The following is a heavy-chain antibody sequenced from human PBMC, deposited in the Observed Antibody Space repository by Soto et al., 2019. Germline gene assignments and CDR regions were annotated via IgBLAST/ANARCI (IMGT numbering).Heavy chain of an antibody. D-gene: IGHD1-26*01. CDR3: TRGLFSGSSYSGSWYYFDS. CDR1: GGSVSSGSYY. J-gene: IGHJ4*02. V-gene: IGHV4-61*01. Sequence: SETLSLTCPVSGGSVSSGSYYWSWIRQPPGKGLEWIGYIYYSGSSIYNPSLKNRVTISTMSNNKFSLELSSVTAADTAVYYCTRGLFSGSSYSGSWYYFDSWGQGTMVTVSS. CDR2: IYYSGSS.